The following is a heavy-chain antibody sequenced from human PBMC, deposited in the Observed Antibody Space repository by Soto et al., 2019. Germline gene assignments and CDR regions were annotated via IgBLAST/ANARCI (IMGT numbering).Heavy chain of an antibody. CDR3: AATLQYCTSTSCSPWGRFAH. D-gene: IGHD2-2*01. J-gene: IGHJ4*02. V-gene: IGHV3-48*02. Sequence: EVQLVESGGGLVQPGGSLRLSCAASGFTFSDYALNWVRQAPGEGLEWISYISSSSSTIYFADSLKGRSTIYRDNAKNSLYLKMNRRRDEAPAVYYCAATLQYCTSTSCSPWGRFAHWGQGTLVTVSS. CDR2: ISSSSSTI. CDR1: GFTFSDYA.